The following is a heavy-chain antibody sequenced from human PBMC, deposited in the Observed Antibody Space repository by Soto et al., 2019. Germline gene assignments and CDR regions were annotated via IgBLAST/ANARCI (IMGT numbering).Heavy chain of an antibody. D-gene: IGHD6-13*01. CDR1: GFTFSSYA. Sequence: VGSLRLSGAASGFTFSSYAMSWVSQARGKGLEWVSAISGSGGSTYYADSVKGRFTISRDNSKNTLYLQMNSLRAEDTAVYYCAKGYSSSWYLADWFDPWGQGTLVTVSS. J-gene: IGHJ5*02. CDR2: ISGSGGST. CDR3: AKGYSSSWYLADWFDP. V-gene: IGHV3-23*01.